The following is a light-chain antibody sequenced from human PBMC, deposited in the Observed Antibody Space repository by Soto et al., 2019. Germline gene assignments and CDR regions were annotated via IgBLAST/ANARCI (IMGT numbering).Light chain of an antibody. J-gene: IGLJ1*01. V-gene: IGLV2-14*01. Sequence: ALTQPASVSGSPGQSITISCTGTSSDVGGYNYVSWYQQHPGKAPKLMIYEVSNRPSGVSNRFSGSKSGNTASLTISGLQAEDEADYYCSSYTSSSILYVFGTGTKVTVL. CDR3: SSYTSSSILYV. CDR1: SSDVGGYNY. CDR2: EVS.